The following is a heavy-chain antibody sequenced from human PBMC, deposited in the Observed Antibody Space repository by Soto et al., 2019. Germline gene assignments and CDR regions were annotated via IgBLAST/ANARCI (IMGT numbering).Heavy chain of an antibody. D-gene: IGHD2-2*01. V-gene: IGHV4-30-2*01. J-gene: IGHJ4*02. CDR1: GGSISSGGYS. Sequence: QLQLQESGSGLVKPSQTLSLTCAVSGGSISSGGYSWSWIRQPPGKGLEWIGYIYHSGSTYYNPSLKSRVTISVDRSKNQFSLKLSSVTAADTAVYYCARESDCSSTSCPYFAYWGQGTLVTVSS. CDR2: IYHSGST. CDR3: ARESDCSSTSCPYFAY.